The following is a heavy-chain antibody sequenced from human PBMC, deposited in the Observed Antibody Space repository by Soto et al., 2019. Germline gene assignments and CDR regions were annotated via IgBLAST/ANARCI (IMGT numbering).Heavy chain of an antibody. CDR2: IRSKAYGGTT. CDR3: TRCSDPPCSGSYSARFDP. Sequence: GGSLRLSCTASGFTFGDYAMSWFRQAPGKGLEWVGFIRSKAYGGTTEYAASVKGRFTISRDDSKSIAYLQMNSLKTEDTAVYYCTRCSDPPCSGSYSARFDPWGQGTLVTVSS. V-gene: IGHV3-49*03. D-gene: IGHD1-26*01. J-gene: IGHJ5*02. CDR1: GFTFGDYA.